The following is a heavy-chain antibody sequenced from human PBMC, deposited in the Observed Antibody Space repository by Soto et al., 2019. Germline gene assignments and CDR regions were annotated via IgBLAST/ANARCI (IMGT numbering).Heavy chain of an antibody. D-gene: IGHD3-16*01. Sequence: SETLSLTCTVSGGSISTYYWSWIRQPPGKGLEWIGYIYYSGSTNYNPSLKSRVTISVDTSKNQFSLKLSSVTAADTAVYYCARDQGRPDLVWWFDPWGQGTLVTVSS. CDR1: GGSISTYY. J-gene: IGHJ5*02. V-gene: IGHV4-59*01. CDR3: ARDQGRPDLVWWFDP. CDR2: IYYSGST.